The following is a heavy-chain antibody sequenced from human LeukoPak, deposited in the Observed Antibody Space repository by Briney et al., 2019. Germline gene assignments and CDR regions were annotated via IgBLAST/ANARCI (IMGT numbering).Heavy chain of an antibody. Sequence: SETLSLTCTVSGGSISSGSYYWSWIRQPAGKGLEWIGRIYTSGSTNYNPSLKSRVTISVDTSKNQFSLKLSSVTAADTAVYYCATRFITMVRGVIIPTASYNWFDPWGQGTLVTVSS. J-gene: IGHJ5*02. CDR1: GGSISSGSYY. D-gene: IGHD3-10*01. CDR2: IYTSGST. CDR3: ATRFITMVRGVIIPTASYNWFDP. V-gene: IGHV4-61*02.